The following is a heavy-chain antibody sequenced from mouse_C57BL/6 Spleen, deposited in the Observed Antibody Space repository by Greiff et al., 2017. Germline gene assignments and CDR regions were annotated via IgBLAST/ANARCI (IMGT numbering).Heavy chain of an antibody. V-gene: IGHV14-4*01. Sequence: EVQLQQSGAELVRPGASVKLSCTASGFNIKDDYMHWVKQRPEQGLEWIGWIDPENGDTEYASKFQGKATITADTSSNTAYLQLSSLTSEDTAVYYCTFYYGDFAYWGQGTLVTVSA. CDR1: GFNIKDDY. CDR3: TFYYGDFAY. CDR2: IDPENGDT. J-gene: IGHJ3*01. D-gene: IGHD2-13*01.